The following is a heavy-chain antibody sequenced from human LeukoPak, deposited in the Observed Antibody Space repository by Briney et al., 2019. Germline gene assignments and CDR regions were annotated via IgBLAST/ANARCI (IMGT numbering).Heavy chain of an antibody. CDR2: IYSGGST. Sequence: PGGSLRLSCAASGFTVSSNYMSWVRQAPGKGLEWVSVIYSGGSTYYADSVKGRFTISRDNPKNTLYLQMNSLRAEDTAVYYCAKGRLLPYYFDYWGQGTLVTVSS. V-gene: IGHV3-53*01. CDR1: GFTVSSNY. J-gene: IGHJ4*02. D-gene: IGHD3-22*01. CDR3: AKGRLLPYYFDY.